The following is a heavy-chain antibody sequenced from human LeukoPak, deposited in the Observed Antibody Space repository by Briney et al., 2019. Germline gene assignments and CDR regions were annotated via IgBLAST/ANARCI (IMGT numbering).Heavy chain of an antibody. D-gene: IGHD4-23*01. J-gene: IGHJ6*02. CDR2: IIPILGIA. V-gene: IGHV1-69*04. CDR3: ASGGRGYYYGMDV. CDR1: GGTFSSYA. Sequence: ASVKVYCKASGGTFSSYAISWVRQAPGQGLEWMGRIIPILGIANYAQKFQGRVTITADKSTSTAYMELSSLRSEDTAVYYCASGGRGYYYGMDVWGQGTTVTVSS.